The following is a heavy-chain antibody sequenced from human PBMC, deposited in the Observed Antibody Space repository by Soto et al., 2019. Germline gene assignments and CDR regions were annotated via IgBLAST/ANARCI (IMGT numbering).Heavy chain of an antibody. D-gene: IGHD3-3*01. V-gene: IGHV3-23*01. CDR3: AKACCDDFWSGYDYYYYMDV. CDR2: ISGSGGST. Sequence: GGSLRLSCAASGFTFSSYAVSWVRQAPGKGLEWVSAISGSGGSTYYADSVKGRFTISRDNSKNTLYLQMNSLRAEDTAVYYCAKACCDDFWSGYDYYYYMDVWGKGTTVTVSS. J-gene: IGHJ6*03. CDR1: GFTFSSYA.